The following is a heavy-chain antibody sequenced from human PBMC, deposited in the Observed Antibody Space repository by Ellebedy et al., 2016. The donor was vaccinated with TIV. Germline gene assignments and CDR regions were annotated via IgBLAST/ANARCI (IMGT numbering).Heavy chain of an antibody. CDR1: GYTFTKYG. J-gene: IGHJ5*02. D-gene: IGHD5/OR15-5a*01. V-gene: IGHV1-18*04. CDR2: ISGYNGDT. CDR3: TRGFYEKFDP. Sequence: ASVKVSCKASGYTFTKYGISWVRQAPGQGLEWMGWISGYNGDTNYAQKFQGRVTMTIETSTNTVYMELRNLSFDDTALYYCTRGFYEKFDPWGQGTPVTVS.